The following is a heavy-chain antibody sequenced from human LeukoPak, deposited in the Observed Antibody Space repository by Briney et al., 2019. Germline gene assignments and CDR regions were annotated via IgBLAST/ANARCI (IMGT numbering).Heavy chain of an antibody. CDR1: GGSFSGYY. Sequence: SETLSLTCAVYGGSFSGYYWSWIRQPPGKGLEWIGEINHSGSTNYNPSLKSRVTISVDTSKNQFSLKQSSVTAADTAVYYCARGVFYYDSSGYYRSLFDYWGQGTLVTVSS. CDR2: INHSGST. D-gene: IGHD3-22*01. V-gene: IGHV4-34*01. J-gene: IGHJ4*02. CDR3: ARGVFYYDSSGYYRSLFDY.